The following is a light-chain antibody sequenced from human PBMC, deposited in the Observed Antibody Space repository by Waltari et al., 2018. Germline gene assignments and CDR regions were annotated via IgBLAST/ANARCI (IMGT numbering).Light chain of an antibody. CDR1: QSVLSSSNNKNF. CDR3: QQYYITPPT. Sequence: DIVMTQSPDSLPVSLGERATVHCKSSQSVLSSSNNKNFLAWYKQKPGQPPKLLIYWASTRGSGVPDRFSGSGSGTDFTLTISSLQAEDVAVYYCQQYYITPPTFGQGTKVEIK. J-gene: IGKJ1*01. V-gene: IGKV4-1*01. CDR2: WAS.